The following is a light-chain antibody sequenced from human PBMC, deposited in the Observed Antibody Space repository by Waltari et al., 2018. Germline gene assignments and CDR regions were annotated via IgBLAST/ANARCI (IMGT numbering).Light chain of an antibody. Sequence: DIQMTQSPSSLSASVGDRVTIACRTSQRIRTYLNWYQQKPGKAPKLLIYAASTLQSGVPSRFSGSGSETDFTLTISSLQPEDFATYYCEQSYNTPTFGGGTKVEIK. CDR3: EQSYNTPT. J-gene: IGKJ4*01. CDR1: QRIRTY. V-gene: IGKV1-39*01. CDR2: AAS.